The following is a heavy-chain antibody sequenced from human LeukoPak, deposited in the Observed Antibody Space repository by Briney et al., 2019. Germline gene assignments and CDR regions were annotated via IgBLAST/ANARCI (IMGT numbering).Heavy chain of an antibody. CDR1: GFTFSSYA. V-gene: IGHV3-66*01. Sequence: GGSLRLSCAASGFTFSSYAMSWVRQAPGKGLEWVSVIYRGGSTYYADSVKGRFTISRDNSKNTLYLQMNSLRAEDTAVYYCARDRGCGDCYPPANDAFDIWGQGTMVTVSS. D-gene: IGHD2-21*02. CDR3: ARDRGCGDCYPPANDAFDI. J-gene: IGHJ3*02. CDR2: IYRGGST.